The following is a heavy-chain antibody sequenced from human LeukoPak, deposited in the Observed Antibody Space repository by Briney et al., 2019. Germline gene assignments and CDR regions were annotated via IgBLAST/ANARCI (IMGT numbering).Heavy chain of an antibody. CDR3: APEITMVRGVKN. Sequence: GGSLRLSCAASGFTFSSYGMHWVRQAPGKGLEWVAFIRYDGSNKYYADSVKGRFTISRDNSKNTLYLQMNSLRAEDTAVYYCAPEITMVRGVKNWGQGTLVTVSS. J-gene: IGHJ4*02. V-gene: IGHV3-30*02. D-gene: IGHD3-10*01. CDR2: IRYDGSNK. CDR1: GFTFSSYG.